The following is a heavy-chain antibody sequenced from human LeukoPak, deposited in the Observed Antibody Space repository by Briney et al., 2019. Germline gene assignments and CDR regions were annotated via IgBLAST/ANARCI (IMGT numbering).Heavy chain of an antibody. CDR1: GYTFTGYY. J-gene: IGHJ4*02. D-gene: IGHD3-10*01. CDR2: INPNSGGT. V-gene: IGHV1-2*02. Sequence: ASVKVSCKASGYTFTGYYMHWVRQAPGQGLEWMGWINPNSGGTNYAQKFQGRVTMTRDTSISTAYMELSRLRSDDTAVYYCARVSGFGDTLELNFDCWGQGTLVTVSS. CDR3: ARVSGFGDTLELNFDC.